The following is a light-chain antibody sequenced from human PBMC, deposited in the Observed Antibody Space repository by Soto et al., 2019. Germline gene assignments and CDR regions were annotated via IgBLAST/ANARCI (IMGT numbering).Light chain of an antibody. V-gene: IGKV3-11*01. Sequence: EIVLTQSPVTLSLSPGERATLSCRASQSINNYLAWYQQKPGQPPRLLIYDASNRATAIPVRFSGSGSGTDFTLTISSLEPEDFAVYYCQYRGIWPPGSTFGGGTKVEMK. CDR3: QYRGIWPPGST. CDR2: DAS. J-gene: IGKJ4*01. CDR1: QSINNY.